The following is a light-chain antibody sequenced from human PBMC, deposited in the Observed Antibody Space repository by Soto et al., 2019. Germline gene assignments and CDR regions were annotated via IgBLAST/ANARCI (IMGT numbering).Light chain of an antibody. Sequence: QSALTQPRSVSGSPGQSVTISCTGTSSDVGAYNYVSWYQQHPGKAPKLMIYDVSQRPSGVPDRFSGSKSGNTVSLTISGLQTDDEGDYYCCSYAGSYSWVFGGGTKLTVL. CDR2: DVS. CDR1: SSDVGAYNY. J-gene: IGLJ3*02. CDR3: CSYAGSYSWV. V-gene: IGLV2-11*01.